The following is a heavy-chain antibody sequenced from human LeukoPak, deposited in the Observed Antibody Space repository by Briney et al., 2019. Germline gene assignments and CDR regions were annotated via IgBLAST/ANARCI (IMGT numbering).Heavy chain of an antibody. J-gene: IGHJ5*02. CDR1: GGSFSGYY. CDR3: ARGRSYYYGSGSHRPFDP. Sequence: SETLSLTCAVYGGSFSGYYWSWIRQPPGKGLEWIGEINHSGSTNYNPSLKSRATISVDTSKNQFSLKLSSVTAADTAVYYCARGRSYYYGSGSHRPFDPWGQGTLVTVSS. D-gene: IGHD3-10*01. CDR2: INHSGST. V-gene: IGHV4-34*01.